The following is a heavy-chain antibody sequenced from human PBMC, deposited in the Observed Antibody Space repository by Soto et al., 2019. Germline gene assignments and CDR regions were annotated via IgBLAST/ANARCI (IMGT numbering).Heavy chain of an antibody. J-gene: IGHJ6*02. CDR1: GYTFTDYY. D-gene: IGHD3-10*01. Sequence: GASVKVSCKASGYTFTDYYMHWVRQAPGQGLEWMGWINPNNGGTDSAQKFQGRVTMTRDTSVSTAYMELSRLRSDDTAVYYCARDRWYYGSDRYYYYGMDVWGQGTTVTVSS. CDR3: ARDRWYYGSDRYYYYGMDV. V-gene: IGHV1-2*02. CDR2: INPNNGGT.